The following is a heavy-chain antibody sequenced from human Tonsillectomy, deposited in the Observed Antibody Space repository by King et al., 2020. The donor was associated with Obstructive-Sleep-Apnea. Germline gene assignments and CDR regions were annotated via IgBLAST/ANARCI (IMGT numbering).Heavy chain of an antibody. D-gene: IGHD3-10*01. CDR3: ARVGVYGSGSPLDC. CDR2: INSDGSST. Sequence: VQLVDSGGGLVQPGGSLRLSCAASGFTFSSYWMHWVRQAPGKGLVWVSRINSDGSSTSYADSVKGRFTISRDNAKNTLYLQMNSLRAEDTAVNYCARVGVYGSGSPLDCWGQGTLVTVSS. J-gene: IGHJ4*02. V-gene: IGHV3-74*01. CDR1: GFTFSSYW.